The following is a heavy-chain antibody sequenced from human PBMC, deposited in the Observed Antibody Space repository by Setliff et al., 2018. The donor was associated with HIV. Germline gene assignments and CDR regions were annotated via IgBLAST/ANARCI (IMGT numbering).Heavy chain of an antibody. CDR3: ARTRGLGYYDSSGNAFDI. D-gene: IGHD3-22*01. CDR1: GDSVSSNSAA. Sequence: PSPPLSLTCAISGDSVSSNSAAWNWIRQSPSRGLEWLGKTYYRSKWYNDYAGSVKSRITINPDTSKNQFSLQLNSVTPEDTAVYYCARTRGLGYYDSSGNAFDIWGQGTMVTVSS. V-gene: IGHV6-1*01. CDR2: TYYRSKWYN. J-gene: IGHJ3*02.